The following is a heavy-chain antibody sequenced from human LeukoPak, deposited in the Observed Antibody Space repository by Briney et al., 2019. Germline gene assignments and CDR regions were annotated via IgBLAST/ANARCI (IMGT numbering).Heavy chain of an antibody. Sequence: PGGSLRLSCAASGFTFSSYSMNWVRQAPGKGLEWVSSISSSSSYIYYADSVKGRFTISRDNAKNSLYLQMNSLRAEDTAVYYCASQYYSSSSLSGWFDPWGQGTLVTVSS. CDR2: ISSSSSYI. V-gene: IGHV3-21*01. J-gene: IGHJ5*02. D-gene: IGHD6-6*01. CDR3: ASQYYSSSSLSGWFDP. CDR1: GFTFSSYS.